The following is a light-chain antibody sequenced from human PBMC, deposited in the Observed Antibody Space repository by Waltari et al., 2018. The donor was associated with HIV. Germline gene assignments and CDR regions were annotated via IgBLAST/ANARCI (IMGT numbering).Light chain of an antibody. J-gene: IGLJ2*01. V-gene: IGLV1-40*01. CDR2: ANN. CDR1: SSNIGAGSD. Sequence: QSVLTQPPSVSGAPGQRVTISCTGSSSNIGAGSDVHWYQQLPGTAPKLLINANNNRASGVPDRFSGSKFGPSASLAITGLQAEDEANYYCQSYDSGLSGSVFGGGTKLTVL. CDR3: QSYDSGLSGSV.